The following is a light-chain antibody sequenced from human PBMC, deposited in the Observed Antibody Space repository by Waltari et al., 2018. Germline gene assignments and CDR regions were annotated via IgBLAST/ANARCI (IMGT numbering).Light chain of an antibody. V-gene: IGLV4-69*01. Sequence: QLVLTQSPSASASLGASVKLTFTLSSGHSSNIIAWHQQQPEKGPRYLMKVNSDGSHNKGDEIPDRFSGSSSGAERYLTISSLQSEDEADYYCQTGGHGTWVFGGGTKLTVL. CDR1: SGHSSNI. CDR3: QTGGHGTWV. J-gene: IGLJ3*02. CDR2: VNSDGSH.